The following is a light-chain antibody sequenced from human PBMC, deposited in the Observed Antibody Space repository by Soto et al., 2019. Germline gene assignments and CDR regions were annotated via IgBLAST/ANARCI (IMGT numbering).Light chain of an antibody. CDR3: QHYNSYSGA. V-gene: IGKV1-5*03. CDR2: KAS. Sequence: DIQMTQSPSTLSGSVGDRVTITCRASQTSSSWLAWYQQKPGKAPKLLIYKASTLKSGVTSRFSGSGSGTEFTLTISSLQPDGFATYYCQHYNSYSGAFGQGTNVERK. CDR1: QTSSSW. J-gene: IGKJ1*01.